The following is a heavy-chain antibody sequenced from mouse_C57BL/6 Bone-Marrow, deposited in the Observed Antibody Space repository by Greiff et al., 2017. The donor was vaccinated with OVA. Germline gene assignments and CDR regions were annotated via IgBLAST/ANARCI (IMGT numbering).Heavy chain of an antibody. CDR3: ARSGDYGSSYNWYFDV. Sequence: QVQLQQPGAELVKPGASVKLSCKASGYTFTRYWMHWVKQRPGRGLEWIGRIDPNSGGTKYNEKFKSKATLTVDKPSSTAYMQLSSLTSEDSAVYYCARSGDYGSSYNWYFDVWGTGTTVTVSS. D-gene: IGHD1-1*01. J-gene: IGHJ1*03. CDR1: GYTFTRYW. CDR2: IDPNSGGT. V-gene: IGHV1-72*01.